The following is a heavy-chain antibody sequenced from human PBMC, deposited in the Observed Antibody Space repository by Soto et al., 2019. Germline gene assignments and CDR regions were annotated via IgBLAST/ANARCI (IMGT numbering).Heavy chain of an antibody. J-gene: IGHJ4*02. CDR3: ARENYFDY. V-gene: IGHV3-7*01. Sequence: GGSLRLSCAASGFTFHNYWMGWVRQTPGKGLEWVANIKPDGSDKYYVDSVKGRFTISRDNAKNSLYLQMNSLRAEDTAVYYCARENYFDYWGQGTLVTVSS. CDR2: IKPDGSDK. CDR1: GFTFHNYW.